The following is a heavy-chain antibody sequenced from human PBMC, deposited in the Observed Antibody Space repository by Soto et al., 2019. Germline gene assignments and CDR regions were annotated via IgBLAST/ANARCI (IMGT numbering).Heavy chain of an antibody. CDR2: IYHSGST. Sequence: SETLSLSCAVSGGSISSSNWWSWVRQPPGKGLEWIGEIYHSGSTNYNPSLKSRVTISVDKSKNQFSLKLSSVTAADTAVYYCAREREWVTMIVENWFDPWGQGTLVTVSS. J-gene: IGHJ5*02. V-gene: IGHV4-4*02. D-gene: IGHD3-22*01. CDR3: AREREWVTMIVENWFDP. CDR1: GGSISSSNW.